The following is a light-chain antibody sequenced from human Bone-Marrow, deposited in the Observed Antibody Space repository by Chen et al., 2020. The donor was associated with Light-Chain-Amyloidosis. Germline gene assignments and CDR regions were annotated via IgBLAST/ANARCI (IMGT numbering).Light chain of an antibody. J-gene: IGLJ3*02. CDR3: QSYDSSNLV. CDR2: EDN. Sequence: NFLLTQPHSVSQSPGKTGTLSCTGSSGSIASNYVQWYQQRPGSAPTTVIYEDNQRPSGVPVRFSGSIDSSSNSASLTISGLKTEDEADYYCQSYDSSNLVFGGGTKLTVL. V-gene: IGLV6-57*02. CDR1: SGSIASNY.